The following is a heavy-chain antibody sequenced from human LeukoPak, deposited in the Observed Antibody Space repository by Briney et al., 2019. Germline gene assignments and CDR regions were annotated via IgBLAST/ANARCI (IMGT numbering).Heavy chain of an antibody. V-gene: IGHV3-33*06. D-gene: IGHD6-13*01. CDR3: AKAAVDSRGYYYYYYYMDV. CDR1: GFTLSSYG. J-gene: IGHJ6*03. CDR2: IWYDGSNK. Sequence: GRSLRLSCAASGFTLSSYGMHRVRQAPGKGLEWVAVIWYDGSNKYYADSVKGRFTISRDNSKNTLYLQMNSLRAEDTAVYYCAKAAVDSRGYYYYYYYMDVWGKGTTVTVSS.